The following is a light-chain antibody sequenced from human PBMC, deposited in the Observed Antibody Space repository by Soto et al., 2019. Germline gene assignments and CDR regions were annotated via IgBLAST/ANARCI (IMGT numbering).Light chain of an antibody. V-gene: IGKV1-27*01. Sequence: DIQMTQSPSSLSASVGDRVTITCRASQGISDFLAWYQHKPGKVPKLLIYAASTLQSGVPSRFSGSGSGTYFTRTISSLQPEDVATYYCQKYKSAPSLTFGGGTKVQIK. CDR3: QKYKSAPSLT. CDR2: AAS. CDR1: QGISDF. J-gene: IGKJ4*01.